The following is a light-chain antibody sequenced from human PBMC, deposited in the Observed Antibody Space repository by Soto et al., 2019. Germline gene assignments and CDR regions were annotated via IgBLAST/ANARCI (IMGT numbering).Light chain of an antibody. CDR3: QQHNNWPFT. J-gene: IGKJ2*01. CDR1: QGVSSN. Sequence: EIVMTQSPATLSVSPGERATLSCRASQGVSSNLAGYQQRPGQAPRLLIYGASTRATGIPARLSGSGSGTEFTLTISSLQSEDFAVYYCQQHNNWPFTFGQGTKLEIK. CDR2: GAS. V-gene: IGKV3-15*01.